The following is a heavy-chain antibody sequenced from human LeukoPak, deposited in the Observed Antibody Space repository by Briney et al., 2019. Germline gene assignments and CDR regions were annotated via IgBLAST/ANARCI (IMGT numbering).Heavy chain of an antibody. Sequence: PSETLSLTCTVAGGSISSSSYYWGWIRQPPGKGLEWIGSIYYSGSTYYNPSLKSRVTISVDTSKNQFSLKLSSVTAADTAVYYCARLVGAIVDYWGQGTLVTVSS. J-gene: IGHJ4*02. V-gene: IGHV4-39*01. CDR2: IYYSGST. D-gene: IGHD1-26*01. CDR3: ARLVGAIVDY. CDR1: GGSISSSSYY.